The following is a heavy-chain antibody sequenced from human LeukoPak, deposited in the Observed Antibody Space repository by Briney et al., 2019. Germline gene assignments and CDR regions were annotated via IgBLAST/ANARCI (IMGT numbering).Heavy chain of an antibody. CDR3: ASLSTNWGLGY. CDR2: IYYSGST. CDR1: GGSISSSY. D-gene: IGHD7-27*01. Sequence: SETLSLTCTVSGGSISSSYWSWIRQPPGKGLEWIGYIYYSGSTNYNPSLKSRVTISVDTSKNQFSLKLSSVTAADTAVYYCASLSTNWGLGYWGQGTLVTVSS. J-gene: IGHJ4*02. V-gene: IGHV4-59*08.